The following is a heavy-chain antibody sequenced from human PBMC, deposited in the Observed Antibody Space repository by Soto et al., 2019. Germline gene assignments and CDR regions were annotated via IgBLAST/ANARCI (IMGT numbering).Heavy chain of an antibody. CDR2: MNPNSGNT. V-gene: IGHV1-8*01. D-gene: IGHD3-3*01. Sequence: GASVKVSCKASGYTFTSYDINCVRQATGQVLEWMGWMNPNSGNTGYAQKFQGRVTMTRNTSISTAYMELSSLRSEDTAVYYCARDHYYDFWSGYGYYYYYGMDVWGQGTTVTVSS. CDR1: GYTFTSYD. CDR3: ARDHYYDFWSGYGYYYYYGMDV. J-gene: IGHJ6*02.